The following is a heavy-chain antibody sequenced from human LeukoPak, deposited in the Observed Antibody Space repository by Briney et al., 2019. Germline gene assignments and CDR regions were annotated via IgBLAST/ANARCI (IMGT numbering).Heavy chain of an antibody. CDR2: ISGSGGST. Sequence: GGSLRLSCAASGFTFSSYAMSWVRQAPGKGLEWVSAISGSGGSTYYADSVKGRFTISRDNSKNTLYLQMNSLRAEDTAVYYCAKLRAYSSGWYDYYYGMDVWGQGTTVTVSS. V-gene: IGHV3-23*01. CDR3: AKLRAYSSGWYDYYYGMDV. D-gene: IGHD6-19*01. CDR1: GFTFSSYA. J-gene: IGHJ6*02.